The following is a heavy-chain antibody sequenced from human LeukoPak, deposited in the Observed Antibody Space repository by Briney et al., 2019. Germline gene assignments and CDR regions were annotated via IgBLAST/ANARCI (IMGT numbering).Heavy chain of an antibody. CDR1: RFTFSSYA. Sequence: GGSLRLSCAASRFTFSSYAMHWVRQAPGKGLEWVAVISYDGSNKYYADSVKGRFTISRDNAKNSLYLQMNSLRAEDTAVYYCARVTWGDYGGYFDYWGQGTLVTVSS. J-gene: IGHJ4*02. V-gene: IGHV3-30-3*01. CDR2: ISYDGSNK. D-gene: IGHD4-23*01. CDR3: ARVTWGDYGGYFDY.